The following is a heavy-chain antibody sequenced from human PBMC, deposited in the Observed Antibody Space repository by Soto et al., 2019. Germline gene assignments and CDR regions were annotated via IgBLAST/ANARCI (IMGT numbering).Heavy chain of an antibody. D-gene: IGHD2-21*02. CDR2: IIPIFGTA. CDR3: ARDLGIVVVTAIPGAFDI. Sequence: QVQLVQSGAEVKKPGSSVKVSCKASGGTFSSYAISWVRQAPGQGLEWMGGIIPIFGTANYAQKFQGRVTITADEPTSTAYMELSSLRSEDTAVYYCARDLGIVVVTAIPGAFDIWGQGTMVTVSS. J-gene: IGHJ3*02. CDR1: GGTFSSYA. V-gene: IGHV1-69*01.